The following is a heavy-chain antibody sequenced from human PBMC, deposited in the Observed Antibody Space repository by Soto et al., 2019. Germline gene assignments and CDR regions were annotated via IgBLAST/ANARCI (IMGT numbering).Heavy chain of an antibody. CDR3: ARGLGYCTNGVCQNYYYYGMDV. CDR1: GGTFSSYA. Sequence: QVQLVQSGAEVKKPGSSVKVSCKASGGTFSSYAISWVRQAPGQGLEWMGGIIPIFGTANYAQKFQVRVTITADESTSTAYMELSSLRSEDTAVYYCARGLGYCTNGVCQNYYYYGMDVWGQGTTVTVSS. V-gene: IGHV1-69*01. J-gene: IGHJ6*02. D-gene: IGHD2-8*01. CDR2: IIPIFGTA.